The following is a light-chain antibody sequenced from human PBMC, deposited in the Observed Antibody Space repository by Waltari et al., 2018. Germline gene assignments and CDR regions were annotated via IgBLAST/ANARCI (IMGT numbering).Light chain of an antibody. J-gene: IGLJ3*02. CDR2: GDS. CDR1: NIGSKS. CDR3: QVWDSSSDLQV. V-gene: IGLV3-21*03. Sequence: SYVLTQPPSVSVAPGKTARITCGEHNIGSKSVHWYQQKPGQAPVLVVYGDSDRPSGIPERFSGSNSGNTATLTISRVEAGDEADYYCQVWDSSSDLQVFGGGTKLTVL.